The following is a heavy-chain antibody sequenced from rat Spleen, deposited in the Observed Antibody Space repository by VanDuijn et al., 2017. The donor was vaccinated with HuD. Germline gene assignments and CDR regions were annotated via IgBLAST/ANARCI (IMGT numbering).Heavy chain of an antibody. CDR1: GYSITSNY. V-gene: IGHV3-1*01. Sequence: EVQLQESGPGLVKPSQSLSLTCSVTGYSITSNYWGWIRKFPGNKMEWMGYITYSGNTSHNPSLKSRISITRDTSKNQFFLQLNSVTTEDAATYYCARWTYYVYNVLFDYWGQGVMVTVSS. CDR2: ITYSGNT. J-gene: IGHJ2*01. CDR3: ARWTYYVYNVLFDY. D-gene: IGHD1-9*01.